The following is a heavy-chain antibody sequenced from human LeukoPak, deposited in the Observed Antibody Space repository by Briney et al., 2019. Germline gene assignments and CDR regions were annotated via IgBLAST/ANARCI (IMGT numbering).Heavy chain of an antibody. CDR3: VKDFGRNLGGPGY. CDR2: IGGDGGGGT. V-gene: IGHV3-23*01. D-gene: IGHD3-10*01. CDR1: GFTFSTYT. J-gene: IGHJ4*02. Sequence: GGSLRLSCAASGFTFSTYTMAWVRQAPGGGLEWVSGIGGDGGGGTYYADSVKGRFAISRDNSKSTLYLPMNSLRVEDTAVYYCVKDFGRNLGGPGYWGRGTLVTVSS.